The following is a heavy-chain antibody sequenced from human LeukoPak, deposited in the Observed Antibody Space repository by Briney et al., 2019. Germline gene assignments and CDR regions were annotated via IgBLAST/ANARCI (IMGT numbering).Heavy chain of an antibody. CDR3: VRFGLTSSLDY. Sequence: GESLQISWKISGYRLTNNWIGWVRQVPGKGLEWMGLIYPGDSDTRYSPSFQGQVTFSVDASISTAYLQLSGLRASDTAIYYCVRFGLTSSLDYWGQGTLVTVSS. J-gene: IGHJ4*02. D-gene: IGHD6-13*01. V-gene: IGHV5-51*01. CDR2: IYPGDSDT. CDR1: GYRLTNNW.